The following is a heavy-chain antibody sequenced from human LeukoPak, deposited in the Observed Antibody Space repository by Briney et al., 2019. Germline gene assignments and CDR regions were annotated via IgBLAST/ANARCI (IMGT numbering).Heavy chain of an antibody. CDR3: ARAQSSSWFDYYYYYYMDV. CDR1: GYTFTSYG. J-gene: IGHJ6*03. D-gene: IGHD6-13*01. Sequence: ASVKVSCKASGYTFTSYGISWVRQAPGQGLEWMGWISAYNGNTNYAQKLQGRVTMTTDTSTSTAYMELRSLRSDDTAVYYCARAQSSSWFDYYYYYYMDVWGKGTAVTVSS. V-gene: IGHV1-18*01. CDR2: ISAYNGNT.